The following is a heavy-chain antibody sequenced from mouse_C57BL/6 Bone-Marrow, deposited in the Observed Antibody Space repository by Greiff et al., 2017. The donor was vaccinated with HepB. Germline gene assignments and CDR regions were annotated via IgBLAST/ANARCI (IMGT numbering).Heavy chain of an antibody. D-gene: IGHD1-3*01. CDR1: GYTFTSYW. CDR3: ARERGVEGDFDY. J-gene: IGHJ2*01. Sequence: QVQLQQPGAELVMPGASVKLSCKASGYTFTSYWMHWVKQRPGQGLEWIGEIDPSDSYTNYNQKFKGKSTLTVDKSSSTAYMQLSSLTSEDSAVYYCARERGVEGDFDYSGQGTALTVSS. CDR2: IDPSDSYT. V-gene: IGHV1-69*01.